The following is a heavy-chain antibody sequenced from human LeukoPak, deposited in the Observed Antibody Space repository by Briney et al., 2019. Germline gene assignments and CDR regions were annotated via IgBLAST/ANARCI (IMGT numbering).Heavy chain of an antibody. CDR2: INPNSGGT. V-gene: IGHV1-2*02. CDR3: ARDSLSDDSSGYYDF. Sequence: ASVKVSCKASGYTFTGYYMYWVRQAPGQGLEWMGWINPNSGGTNYAQKFRGRVTLTRDTSITTVYMELSSLRSDDTAVYYCARDSLSDDSSGYYDFWGQGALVTVST. J-gene: IGHJ4*02. D-gene: IGHD3-22*01. CDR1: GYTFTGYY.